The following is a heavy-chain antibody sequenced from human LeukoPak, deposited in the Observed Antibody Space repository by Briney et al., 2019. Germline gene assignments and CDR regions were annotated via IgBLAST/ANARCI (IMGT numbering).Heavy chain of an antibody. J-gene: IGHJ6*04. D-gene: IGHD3-3*01. CDR3: ANSDDSWSSNYGRMDV. Sequence: GGSLRLSCVASGFTFDDYVMHWVRQGPGRGLEWVSLISGDGGSTFYADSVKGRFTISRGNSKNSLYLQMNSLRTEDTALYYCANSDDSWSSNYGRMDVWGKGTTVTVSS. CDR1: GFTFDDYV. V-gene: IGHV3-43*02. CDR2: ISGDGGST.